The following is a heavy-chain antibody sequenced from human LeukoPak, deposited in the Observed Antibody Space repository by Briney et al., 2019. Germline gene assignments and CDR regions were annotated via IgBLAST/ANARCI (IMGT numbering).Heavy chain of an antibody. D-gene: IGHD2-8*01. Sequence: PSETLSLTCTVSGGSLSSYYWSWIRQPPGRGLEWIGYIYYSGSTNYNPSLKSRVTISVDTSKNQFSLKLISVTAADTAVYYCARVINTNSEFFDYWGQGTLVTVSS. V-gene: IGHV4-59*01. CDR2: IYYSGST. J-gene: IGHJ4*02. CDR1: GGSLSSYY. CDR3: ARVINTNSEFFDY.